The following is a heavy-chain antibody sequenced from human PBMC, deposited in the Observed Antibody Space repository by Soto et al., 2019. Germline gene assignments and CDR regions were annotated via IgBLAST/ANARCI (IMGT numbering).Heavy chain of an antibody. D-gene: IGHD6-19*01. CDR2: ISYAGSNK. Sequence: QVQLVESGGGVVQPGKSLRLSCAASGFTFSTYGMHWVRQSPVKWLEWVAGISYAGSNKHYADSVKGRFTISRDNSKNPLYLEMNSLRADDTAMYYCAKDRLVSVWYFVYGDWFDSWGQGTLVTVSS. CDR1: GFTFSTYG. CDR3: AKDRLVSVWYFVYGDWFDS. J-gene: IGHJ5*01. V-gene: IGHV3-30*18.